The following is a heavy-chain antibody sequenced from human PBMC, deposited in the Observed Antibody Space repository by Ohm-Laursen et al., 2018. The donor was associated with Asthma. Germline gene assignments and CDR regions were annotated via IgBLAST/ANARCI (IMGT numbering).Heavy chain of an antibody. CDR1: GGSISSYY. V-gene: IGHV4-59*12. Sequence: TLSLTCTVSGGSISSYYWSWIRQPPGKGLEWIGYIYYSGSTNYNPSLKSRVTISVDTSKNQFSLKLSSVTPEDTAVYYCARDQGALNSWGQGTLVTVSS. J-gene: IGHJ4*02. CDR3: ARDQGALNS. CDR2: IYYSGST. D-gene: IGHD3-16*01.